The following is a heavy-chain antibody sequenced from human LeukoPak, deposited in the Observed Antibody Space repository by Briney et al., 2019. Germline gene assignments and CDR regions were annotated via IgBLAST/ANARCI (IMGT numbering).Heavy chain of an antibody. CDR2: IYYSGST. J-gene: IGHJ4*02. D-gene: IGHD3-3*01. V-gene: IGHV4-31*03. CDR3: ARAQRGLRFFAY. CDR1: GGSISSGGYY. Sequence: SQTLSLTCTVSGGSISSGGYYWSWIRQHPGKGLEWIGYIYYSGSTYYNPSLKSRVTISVDTSKNQFSLKLSSVTATDTAVYYCARAQRGLRFFAYWGQGTLVTVSS.